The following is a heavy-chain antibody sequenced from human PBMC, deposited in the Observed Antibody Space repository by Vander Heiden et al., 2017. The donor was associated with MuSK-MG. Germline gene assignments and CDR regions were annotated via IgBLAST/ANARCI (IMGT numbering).Heavy chain of an antibody. CDR3: ARDGTIAAADP. V-gene: IGHV3-7*01. CDR2: IKQDGSEK. J-gene: IGHJ5*02. Sequence: EVQLVESGGGLVQPGGSLRLSCAASGFTFSSYWMSWVRQAPGKGLEWVANIKQDGSEKYEVDSVKGRFTISRDNAKNSLYMQMNRMRAEDTAVYYCARDGTIAAADPWGQGTLVTVSS. D-gene: IGHD6-13*01. CDR1: GFTFSSYW.